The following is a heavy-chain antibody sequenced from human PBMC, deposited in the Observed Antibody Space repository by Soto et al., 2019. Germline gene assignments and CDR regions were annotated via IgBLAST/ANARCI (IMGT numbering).Heavy chain of an antibody. CDR3: AKGPPLDY. CDR2: ISYDGSNK. V-gene: IGHV3-30*18. CDR1: GFTFSYYS. Sequence: PGGSLRLSCAASGFTFSYYSMHWVRQAPGKGLEWVAVISYDGSNKYYADSVKGRFIISRDNSKNRLYLQMNSLRAEDTAVYYCAKGPPLDYWGQGTLATVSS. J-gene: IGHJ4*02.